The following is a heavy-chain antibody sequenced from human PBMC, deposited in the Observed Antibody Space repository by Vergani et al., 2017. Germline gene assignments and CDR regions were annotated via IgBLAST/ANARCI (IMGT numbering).Heavy chain of an antibody. CDR3: TKGINYYGSGSYHTFDY. J-gene: IGHJ4*02. Sequence: EVQLLESGGGLVQPGGSLRLSCAASGFTFSSYAMSWVRQAPGKGLEWVSAISGSGGSTYYADSVKGRFTSARDNAKNTLYLQMNSLRAEDTAVYYCTKGINYYGSGSYHTFDYWGQGTLVTVSS. CDR1: GFTFSSYA. V-gene: IGHV3-23*01. CDR2: ISGSGGST. D-gene: IGHD3-10*01.